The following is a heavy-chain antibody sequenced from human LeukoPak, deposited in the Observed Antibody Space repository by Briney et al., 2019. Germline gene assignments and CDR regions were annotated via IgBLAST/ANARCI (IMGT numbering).Heavy chain of an antibody. CDR1: GGSISSGSYY. D-gene: IGHD3-3*01. J-gene: IGHJ6*02. CDR2: IYTSGST. V-gene: IGHV4-61*02. Sequence: SETLSLTCTVSGGSISSGSYYWSWIRQPTGKGLEWIGRIYTSGSTNYNPSLKSRVTISVDTSKNQFSLKLSSVTAADTAVYYCARENDFWSGYFYGMDVWGQGTTVTVSS. CDR3: ARENDFWSGYFYGMDV.